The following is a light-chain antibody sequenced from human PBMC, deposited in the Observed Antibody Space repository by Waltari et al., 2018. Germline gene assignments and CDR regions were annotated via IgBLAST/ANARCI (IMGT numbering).Light chain of an antibody. Sequence: QSALTQPASVTGSPGQSITFSCTGTRSAVGGYNYVCWYPQHPGKVPKLMIYEVGNRPSGVSNRFSCSKSGNTASLTISVLQAEDEADYYCLSYTSSSTYVFGTGTKVTVL. V-gene: IGLV2-14*01. CDR3: LSYTSSSTYV. CDR1: RSAVGGYNY. CDR2: EVG. J-gene: IGLJ1*01.